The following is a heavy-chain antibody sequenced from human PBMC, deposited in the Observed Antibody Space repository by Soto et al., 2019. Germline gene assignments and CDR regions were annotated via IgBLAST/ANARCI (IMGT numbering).Heavy chain of an antibody. V-gene: IGHV1-3*04. CDR2: INTGNGNA. D-gene: IGHD3-10*01. J-gene: IGHJ4*02. CDR3: ARGDSVEGRFGDY. CDR1: GYTFTSSA. Sequence: ASVKVSCKASGYTFTSSAIHWVRQAPGQRLEWMGWINTGNGNAEYSQTFQGRVTITRDTSASTAYMEVSSLRSEDTAVYYCARGDSVEGRFGDYWGQGSLVTVSS.